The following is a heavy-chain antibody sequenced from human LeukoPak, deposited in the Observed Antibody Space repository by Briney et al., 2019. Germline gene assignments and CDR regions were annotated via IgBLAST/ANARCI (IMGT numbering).Heavy chain of an antibody. D-gene: IGHD5-12*01. J-gene: IGHJ4*02. Sequence: PGRSLRLSCAASGFTFSSYGMHWVRQAPGKGLEWVAVISYDGRNKYYADSVKGRFTISRDDSKNTLYLQMNSLRVEDTAVYYCAKGGVATVDYFDYWGQGTLVTVSS. CDR1: GFTFSSYG. CDR3: AKGGVATVDYFDY. CDR2: ISYDGRNK. V-gene: IGHV3-30*18.